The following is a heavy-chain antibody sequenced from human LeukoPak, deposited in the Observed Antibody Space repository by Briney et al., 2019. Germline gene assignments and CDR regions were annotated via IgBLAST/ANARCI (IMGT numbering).Heavy chain of an antibody. CDR1: AITFSTYA. Sequence: GGSLRLSCAASAITFSTYAMSWVRQAPGKGLECVSFISGGAGSTYYADSVKGRFTISRDNSKNTLYLQMNSLRADDTAVYYCAKAQPRSSSSNYFDSWGQGTLVTVSS. J-gene: IGHJ4*02. CDR2: ISGGAGST. V-gene: IGHV3-23*01. D-gene: IGHD6-6*01. CDR3: AKAQPRSSSSNYFDS.